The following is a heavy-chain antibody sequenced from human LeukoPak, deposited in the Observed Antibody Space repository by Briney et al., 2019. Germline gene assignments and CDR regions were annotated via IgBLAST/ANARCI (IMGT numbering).Heavy chain of an antibody. Sequence: PGGSLRLSCAASGFTFDDYGMSWVRQAPGKGLEWVSSITSSTTYIYYADSLKGRCTVARDNAKNSLYLQMNSLRAEDTAVYYCARVRGGYSYGYGAMDVWGKGTTVTVSS. J-gene: IGHJ6*03. V-gene: IGHV3-21*04. D-gene: IGHD5-18*01. CDR3: ARVRGGYSYGYGAMDV. CDR1: GFTFDDYG. CDR2: ITSSTTYI.